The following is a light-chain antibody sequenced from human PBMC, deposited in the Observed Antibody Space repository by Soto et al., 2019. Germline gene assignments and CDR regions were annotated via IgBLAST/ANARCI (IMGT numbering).Light chain of an antibody. CDR2: GAS. V-gene: IGKV3-20*01. CDR3: QQYGSSPRT. CDR1: QSVSNNY. Sequence: EIVLTQSPGTLSLSPWERATLSCRASQSVSNNYLAWYQQKPGQAPRLLIYGASSRATGIPDRFSGSGSGTDFTLTISRLEPEDFAVYYCQQYGSSPRTFGQGTKVDI. J-gene: IGKJ1*01.